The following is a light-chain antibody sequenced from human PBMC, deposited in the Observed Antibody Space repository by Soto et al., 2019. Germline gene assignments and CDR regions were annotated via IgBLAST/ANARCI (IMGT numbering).Light chain of an antibody. J-gene: IGKJ1*01. V-gene: IGKV1-5*03. CDR1: QSISSW. CDR2: KAS. CDR3: QQYNSYSMWT. Sequence: DIQMTQSPSTLSASAGDRVTITCRASQSISSWLAWYQQKPGKAPKLLIYKASSLESGVPSRFSGSGSGTEFTLTISSLQPDDFATYYCQQYNSYSMWTFGQGTKVDIK.